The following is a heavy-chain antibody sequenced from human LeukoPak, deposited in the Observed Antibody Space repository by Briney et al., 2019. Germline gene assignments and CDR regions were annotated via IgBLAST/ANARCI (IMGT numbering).Heavy chain of an antibody. J-gene: IGHJ6*02. CDR2: ISGSGGST. V-gene: IGHV3-23*01. Sequence: GGSLRLSCAASGFTFNKYAMSWVRQAPGKGLEWVSAISGSGGSTYYADSVKGRFTISRDNSKNTLYLQMNSLRAEDTAVYYCAKSRSPYYGMDVWGQGTTVTVSS. CDR1: GFTFNKYA. CDR3: AKSRSPYYGMDV.